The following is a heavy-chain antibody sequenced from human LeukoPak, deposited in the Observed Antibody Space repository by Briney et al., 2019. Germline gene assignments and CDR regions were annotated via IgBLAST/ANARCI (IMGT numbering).Heavy chain of an antibody. CDR1: GYTFTGYY. CDR3: ARSPDILTGENFDY. CDR2: INPNSGGT. V-gene: IGHV1-2*02. J-gene: IGHJ4*02. D-gene: IGHD3-9*01. Sequence: ASVKVSCKASGYTFTGYYMHWVRQVPGQGLEWMGWINPNSGGTNYAQKFQGRVTMTRDMSISTAYMELSRLRSDDTAVYYCARSPDILTGENFDYWGQGTLVTVSS.